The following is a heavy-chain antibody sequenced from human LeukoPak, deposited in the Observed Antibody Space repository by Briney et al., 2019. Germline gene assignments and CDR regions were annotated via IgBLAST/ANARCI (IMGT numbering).Heavy chain of an antibody. J-gene: IGHJ4*02. D-gene: IGHD3-10*01. V-gene: IGHV3-66*01. Sequence: PGGSLRLSCAASGLTVSSKYTSWVRQAPGKGLEWVSVIFSGGSTYYADSVKGRFTISRDNSKNMLYLQMDSLRAEDTAVYYCARTYITMVRGVVEYWGQGTLVTVSS. CDR3: ARTYITMVRGVVEY. CDR2: IFSGGST. CDR1: GLTVSSKY.